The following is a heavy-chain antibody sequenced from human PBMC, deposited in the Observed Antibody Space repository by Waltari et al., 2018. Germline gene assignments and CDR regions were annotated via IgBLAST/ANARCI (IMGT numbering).Heavy chain of an antibody. CDR3: AALNNFWSDVX. CDR1: GFTFSIYA. D-gene: IGHD3-3*01. CDR2: XSFDDXNK. V-gene: IGHV3-30*01. J-gene: IGHJ4*02. Sequence: QVXLVXSGGGVVQPERSXRLSCVVSGFTFSIYAMHWVRQAPGKGLXWVAVXSFDDXNKYYADSVKXRFTISRDNSRSTLYLQXNSLRIDDXAVYYXAALNNFWSDVXWGQGTLVTVSS.